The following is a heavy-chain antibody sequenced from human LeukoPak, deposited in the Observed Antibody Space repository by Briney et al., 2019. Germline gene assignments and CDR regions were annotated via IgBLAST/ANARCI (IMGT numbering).Heavy chain of an antibody. J-gene: IGHJ4*02. Sequence: SETLSLTCAVYGGSFSGYYWSWIRQPPGKGLEWIGEINHSGSTNYNPSLKSRVTISVDTSKNQFSLKLSSVTAADTAVYYCASDYASVAWGQGTLVTVSS. CDR3: ASDYASVA. D-gene: IGHD3-10*01. V-gene: IGHV4-34*01. CDR2: INHSGST. CDR1: GGSFSGYY.